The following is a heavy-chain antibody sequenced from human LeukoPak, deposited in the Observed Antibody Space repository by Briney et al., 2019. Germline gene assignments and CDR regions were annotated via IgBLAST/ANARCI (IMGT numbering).Heavy chain of an antibody. Sequence: SVKASCKASGGTFSSYAISWVRQAPGQGLEWMGRIIPIFGIANYAQKFQGRVTITADKSTSTAYMELSSLRSEDTAVYYCAREESSTVVFDYWGQGTLVTVSS. D-gene: IGHD4-23*01. J-gene: IGHJ4*02. CDR2: IIPIFGIA. V-gene: IGHV1-69*04. CDR1: GGTFSSYA. CDR3: AREESSTVVFDY.